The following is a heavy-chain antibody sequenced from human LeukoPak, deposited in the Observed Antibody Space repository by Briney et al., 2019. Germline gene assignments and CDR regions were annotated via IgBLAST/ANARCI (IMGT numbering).Heavy chain of an antibody. J-gene: IGHJ4*02. D-gene: IGHD2-2*01. CDR1: GGSISSSSYY. CDR2: IYYSGST. CDR3: AREITSCFDY. V-gene: IGHV4-39*07. Sequence: SETLSLTCTVSGGSISSSSYYWGWIRQPPGKGLEWIGSIYYSGSTYYNPSLKSRVTISVDTSKNQFSLKLSSVTAADTAVYYCAREITSCFDYWGQGTLVTVSS.